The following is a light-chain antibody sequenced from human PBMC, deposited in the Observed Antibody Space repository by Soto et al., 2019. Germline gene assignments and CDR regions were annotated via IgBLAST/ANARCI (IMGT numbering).Light chain of an antibody. CDR2: AAS. J-gene: IGKJ4*01. Sequence: DIQMTQSPSSLSASVGDRVTITCRASQSISSYLNWYQQKPGEAPKLLIYAASSLQSGVPSRFTGSGSGTHFTLTISSLQPEDFAAYYCQQSYSTPLTFGGGTKVEIK. V-gene: IGKV1-39*01. CDR1: QSISSY. CDR3: QQSYSTPLT.